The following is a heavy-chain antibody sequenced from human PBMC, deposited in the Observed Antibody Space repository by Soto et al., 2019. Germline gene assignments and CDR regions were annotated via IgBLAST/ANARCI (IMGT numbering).Heavy chain of an antibody. Sequence: QVQLVESGGGVVQPGRSLRLSCAASGFTFSSYAMHWVRQAPGKGLEWVAVISYDGSNKYYADSVKGRFTISRDNSKNTLYLQMNSLRAEDTAVYYCARGSGYYDSSGYLTPIDYWGQGTLVTVSS. CDR2: ISYDGSNK. D-gene: IGHD3-22*01. CDR1: GFTFSSYA. CDR3: ARGSGYYDSSGYLTPIDY. V-gene: IGHV3-30-3*01. J-gene: IGHJ4*02.